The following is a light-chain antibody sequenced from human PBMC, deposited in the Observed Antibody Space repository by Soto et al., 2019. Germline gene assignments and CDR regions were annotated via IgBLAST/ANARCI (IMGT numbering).Light chain of an antibody. CDR3: QQSYSTPRT. J-gene: IGKJ1*01. CDR1: QSLSSY. Sequence: DIQMTQSPSSLSASVGDRVTITCRASQSLSSYLNWYQQKPGKAPKLLIYAASSLQSGVQSRFSGSGSGTEFTLTISSLQPEDFATYYCQQSYSTPRTFGQGIKVEI. CDR2: AAS. V-gene: IGKV1-39*01.